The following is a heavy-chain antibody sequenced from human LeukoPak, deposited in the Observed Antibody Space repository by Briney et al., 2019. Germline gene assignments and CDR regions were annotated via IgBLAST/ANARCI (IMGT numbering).Heavy chain of an antibody. CDR1: GFTFSSYG. CDR3: AKGPYDFWSGYYMSNYYYYMDV. V-gene: IGHV3-30*02. CDR2: IRYDGSNK. Sequence: PGGSLRLSCAASGFTFSSYGMHWVRQAPGKGLEWVAFIRYDGSNKYYADSVKGRFTISRDNSKNTLYLQMNSLRAEDTAVYYCAKGPYDFWSGYYMSNYYYYMDVWGKGTTVTVSS. D-gene: IGHD3-3*01. J-gene: IGHJ6*03.